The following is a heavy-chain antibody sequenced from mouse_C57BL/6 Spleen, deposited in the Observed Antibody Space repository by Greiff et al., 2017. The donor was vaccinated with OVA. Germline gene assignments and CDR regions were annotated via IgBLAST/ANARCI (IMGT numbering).Heavy chain of an antibody. J-gene: IGHJ1*03. Sequence: ESGPGLVKPSQSLSLTCSVTGYSITSGYYWNWIRQFPGNKLEWMGYISYDGSNNYNPSLKNRISITRDTSKNQFFLKLNSVTTEDTATYYCARDSSSWYFDVWGTGTTVTVSS. V-gene: IGHV3-6*01. CDR1: GYSITSGYY. CDR2: ISYDGSN. CDR3: ARDSSSWYFDV. D-gene: IGHD1-1*01.